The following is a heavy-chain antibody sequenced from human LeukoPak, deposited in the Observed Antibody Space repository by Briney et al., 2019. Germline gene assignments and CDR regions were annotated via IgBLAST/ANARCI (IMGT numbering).Heavy chain of an antibody. CDR2: ISSSSSTI. V-gene: IGHV3-48*01. Sequence: GGSLRLSCAASGFTFSSYSMNWVRQAPGKGLEWVSYISSSSSTIYYADSVEGRFTISRDNAKNSLYLQMNSLRAEDTAVYYCARGPTGPSAVRLFDYWGQGTLVTVSS. CDR3: ARGPTGPSAVRLFDY. J-gene: IGHJ4*02. CDR1: GFTFSSYS. D-gene: IGHD3-16*01.